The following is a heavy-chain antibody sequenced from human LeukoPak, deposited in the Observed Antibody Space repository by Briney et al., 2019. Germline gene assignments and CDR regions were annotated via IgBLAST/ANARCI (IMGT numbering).Heavy chain of an antibody. D-gene: IGHD2-2*01. CDR2: IKQDGSEK. J-gene: IGHJ5*02. Sequence: AGSLRLSCAASGFTFSSYWMSWVRQAPGKGLEWVANIKQDGSEKYYVDSVKGRFTISRDNAKNSLYLQMNSLRAEDTAVYYCAGCSSTSCYLNWFDPWGQGTLVTVSS. CDR1: GFTFSSYW. CDR3: AGCSSTSCYLNWFDP. V-gene: IGHV3-7*01.